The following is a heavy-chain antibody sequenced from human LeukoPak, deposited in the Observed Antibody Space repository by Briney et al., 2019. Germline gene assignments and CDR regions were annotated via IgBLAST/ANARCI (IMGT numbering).Heavy chain of an antibody. V-gene: IGHV1-69*13. CDR2: IIPIFGTA. J-gene: IGHJ4*02. D-gene: IGHD3-10*01. CDR1: GGTFSSYA. CDR3: ASIMVRGVIIRGH. Sequence: ASVKVSCKASGGTFSSYAISGVRQAPGQGLEWMGGIIPIFGTANYAEKVQGRVTITADEPTSTAYLELSSLRSDDPPVYYCASIMVRGVIIRGHWGQGPLVTVSS.